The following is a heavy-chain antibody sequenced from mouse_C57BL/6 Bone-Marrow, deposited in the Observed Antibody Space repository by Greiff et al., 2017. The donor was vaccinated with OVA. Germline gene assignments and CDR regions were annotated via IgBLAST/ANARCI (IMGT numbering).Heavy chain of an antibody. D-gene: IGHD5-2*01. Sequence: VQLQQSGPELVKPGASVKISCKASGYSFTDYNMNWVKQSNGQSLEWIGVINPNYGTTSYNQKFKGKATLTVDQSSSTAYMQHNSLTSEDSAVYYCARKMRIPHYYAMYYWGKGTSVTAAS. CDR1: GYSFTDYN. CDR3: ARKMRIPHYYAMYY. CDR2: INPNYGTT. J-gene: IGHJ4*01. V-gene: IGHV1-39*01.